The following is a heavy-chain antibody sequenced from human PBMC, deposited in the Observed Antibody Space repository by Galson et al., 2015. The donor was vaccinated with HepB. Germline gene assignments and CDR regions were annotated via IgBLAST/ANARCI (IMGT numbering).Heavy chain of an antibody. D-gene: IGHD3-22*01. CDR1: GLTFSDFY. Sequence: SLRLSCAASGLTFSDFYMSWIRQAPGEGLEWISYISSTGNDGALYYADSVKGRFTVSRDNPKNSLSLQMNSLRVDDTAVYYCARVRRRYYDSTGYYYFDYWGRGTLVTVSS. J-gene: IGHJ4*02. CDR2: ISSTGNDGAL. CDR3: ARVRRRYYDSTGYYYFDY. V-gene: IGHV3-11*01.